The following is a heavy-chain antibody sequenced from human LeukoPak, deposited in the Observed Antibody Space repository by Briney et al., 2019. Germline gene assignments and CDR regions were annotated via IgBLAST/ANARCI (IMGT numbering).Heavy chain of an antibody. CDR3: ARDAKWLDKYYYYYYGMDV. D-gene: IGHD6-19*01. CDR1: GFTFSDYY. J-gene: IGHJ6*02. V-gene: IGHV3-11*01. Sequence: GGSLRLSCAASGFTFSDYYMRWVRQAPGKGLEWVSYISSSGSTIYYADSVQGRFTISRDNAKNSLYLQMNSLRAEDTAVYYCARDAKWLDKYYYYYYGMDVWGQGTTVTVSS. CDR2: ISSSGSTI.